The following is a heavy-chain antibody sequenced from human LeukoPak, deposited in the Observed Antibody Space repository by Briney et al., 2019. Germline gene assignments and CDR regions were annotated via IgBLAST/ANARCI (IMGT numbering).Heavy chain of an antibody. D-gene: IGHD6-19*01. CDR2: ISGSGGST. CDR3: TKGVNSGSIDY. Sequence: GGSLRLSCSASGFTFTNYAMSWVRQASGKGLEWVSSISGSGGSTYYAASVRGRFTTSRDNSKNTLSLQMNSLRGEDTALYYCTKGVNSGSIDYWGQGTLVTVSS. CDR1: GFTFTNYA. J-gene: IGHJ4*02. V-gene: IGHV3-23*01.